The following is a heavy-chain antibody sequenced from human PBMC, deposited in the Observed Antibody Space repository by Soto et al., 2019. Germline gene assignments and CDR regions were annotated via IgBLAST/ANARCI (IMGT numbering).Heavy chain of an antibody. CDR2: IGSTGSPI. V-gene: IGHV3-11*04. CDR1: GFTFSQND. D-gene: IGHD2-15*01. J-gene: IGHJ4*01. Sequence: GGSLRLSCEASGFTFSQNDMSRFRQAPGKGLEGIAYIGSTGSPIYYADSVRGRFTISRDDAKNSMFLQMDSLRADDTAVDYCGRVSGWVAASPWDLWGQGTLVTAPQ. CDR3: GRVSGWVAASPWDL.